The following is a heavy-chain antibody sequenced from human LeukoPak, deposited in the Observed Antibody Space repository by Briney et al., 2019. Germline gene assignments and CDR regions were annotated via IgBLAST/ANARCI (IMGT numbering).Heavy chain of an antibody. CDR1: GLPYSRYA. CDR2: ISDSGDST. J-gene: IGHJ4*02. D-gene: IGHD6-19*01. Sequence: GGSVRLLCAASGLPYSRYAMMWVPEARGKGLEWVSGISDSGDSTLYADAVKGRFTISRDNSRNTLYLQMNSLRAEDTAVYYCAKRYSSGYYGIDWGQGTLVTVSS. CDR3: AKRYSSGYYGID. V-gene: IGHV3-23*01.